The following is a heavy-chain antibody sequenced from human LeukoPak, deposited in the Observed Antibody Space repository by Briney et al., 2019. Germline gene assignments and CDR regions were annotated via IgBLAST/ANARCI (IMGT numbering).Heavy chain of an antibody. J-gene: IGHJ5*02. D-gene: IGHD6-19*01. CDR1: GYTFTGYY. Sequence: ASVKVSCKASGYTFTGYYMHWVRQAPGQGLEWMGWINPNSGGTNYAQKFQGRVTMTRDTSISTAYMELSRLRSDDTAVYYCARGKAVVYNWFDPWGQGTLVTVSS. CDR2: INPNSGGT. CDR3: ARGKAVVYNWFDP. V-gene: IGHV1-2*02.